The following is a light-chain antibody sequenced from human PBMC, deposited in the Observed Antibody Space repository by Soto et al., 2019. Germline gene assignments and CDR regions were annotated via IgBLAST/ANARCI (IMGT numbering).Light chain of an antibody. J-gene: IGKJ1*01. V-gene: IGKV3D-20*01. CDR1: QSVSINY. CDR3: QQYGSSRT. Sequence: EIVLTQSPATLPLSPGERATLSCGASQSVSINYLAWYQQKPGLAPRLLIYDASNRATGIPDRFSGSGSGTDFTLTISRLEPEDSAVYYCQQYGSSRTFGQGTKVDIK. CDR2: DAS.